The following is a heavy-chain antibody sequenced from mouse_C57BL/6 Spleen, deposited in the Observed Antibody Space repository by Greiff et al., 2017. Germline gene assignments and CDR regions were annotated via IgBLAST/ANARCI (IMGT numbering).Heavy chain of an antibody. CDR2: IYPGDGDT. Sequence: VQLQQSGPELVKPGASVKISCKASGYAFSSSWMNWVKQRPGKGLEWIGRIYPGDGDTNYNGKFKGKATLTADKSSSTAYMQLSSQTSEDSAVYFCARVDYSNPMDYWGQGTSVTVST. J-gene: IGHJ4*01. V-gene: IGHV1-82*01. CDR3: ARVDYSNPMDY. CDR1: GYAFSSSW. D-gene: IGHD2-5*01.